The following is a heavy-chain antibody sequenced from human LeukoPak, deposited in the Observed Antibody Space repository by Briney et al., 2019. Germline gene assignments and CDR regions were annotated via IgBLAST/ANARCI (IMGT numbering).Heavy chain of an antibody. V-gene: IGHV3-30*02. CDR3: AKTMSPYYYDSSGF. CDR1: GFTFSSYG. CDR2: IRYDGSNK. J-gene: IGHJ4*02. Sequence: GGSLRLSCAASGFTFSSYGIHWVRQAPGKGLEWVAFIRYDGSNKYYADSVKGRFTISRDNSKNTLYLQMNSLRTEDTAVYYCAKTMSPYYYDSSGFWGQGTLVTVSS. D-gene: IGHD3-22*01.